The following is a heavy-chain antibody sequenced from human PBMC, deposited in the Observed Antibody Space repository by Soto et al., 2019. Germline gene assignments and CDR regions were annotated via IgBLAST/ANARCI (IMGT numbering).Heavy chain of an antibody. D-gene: IGHD5-18*01. CDR2: ISDDGASV. V-gene: IGHV3-48*03. J-gene: IGHJ4*02. CDR3: ARENSVQAWLHHFDH. Sequence: GGSLRLSCEASGFSFSSFAMNWVRQAPGRGLEWVSYISDDGASVYYADSLKGRFTISRDNAKNSLSLQMNSLRAEDTAVYYCARENSVQAWLHHFDHWGLGTLVTVSS. CDR1: GFSFSSFA.